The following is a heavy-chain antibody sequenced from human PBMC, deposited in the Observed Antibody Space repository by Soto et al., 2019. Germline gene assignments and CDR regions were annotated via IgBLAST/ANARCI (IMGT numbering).Heavy chain of an antibody. CDR1: GFTFSSYA. CDR3: AKGRSDWRRFDY. Sequence: EVQLLESGGGLVQPGGSLRLSCAASGFTFSSYAMSWVRQAPGKGLEWVSAISGSVGSTYYADFVKGRFTMSRDNSKNTLYLQMNSLRAEDTAVYYCAKGRSDWRRFDYWGQGTLVTVSS. D-gene: IGHD2-21*01. J-gene: IGHJ4*02. V-gene: IGHV3-23*01. CDR2: ISGSVGST.